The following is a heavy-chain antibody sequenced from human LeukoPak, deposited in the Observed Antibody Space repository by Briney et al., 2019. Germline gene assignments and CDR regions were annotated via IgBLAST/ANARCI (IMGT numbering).Heavy chain of an antibody. V-gene: IGHV3-53*01. CDR2: IYSGGST. D-gene: IGHD3-22*01. Sequence: PGGSLRLSCAASGFTVSSNYMSWVRQAPGKGLEWVSVIYSGGSTYYADSVKGRFTISGDNSKNTLYLQMNSLRAEDTAVYYCAREGYYDSSGLNDAFDIWGQGTMVTVSS. CDR1: GFTVSSNY. J-gene: IGHJ3*02. CDR3: AREGYYDSSGLNDAFDI.